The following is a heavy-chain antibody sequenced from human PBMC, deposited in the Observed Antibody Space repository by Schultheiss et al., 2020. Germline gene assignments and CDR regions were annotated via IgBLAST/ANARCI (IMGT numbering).Heavy chain of an antibody. CDR2: ISYDGSNK. CDR1: GFTFSSYG. D-gene: IGHD1-26*01. Sequence: GGSLRLSCAVSGFTFSSYGMHWVRQAPGKGLEWVAVISYDGSNKYYADSVKGRFTISRDNSKNTLYLQMNSLRAEDTAVYYCANSRGSGATTRGPFDYWGQGTLVTVSS. J-gene: IGHJ4*02. V-gene: IGHV3-30*18. CDR3: ANSRGSGATTRGPFDY.